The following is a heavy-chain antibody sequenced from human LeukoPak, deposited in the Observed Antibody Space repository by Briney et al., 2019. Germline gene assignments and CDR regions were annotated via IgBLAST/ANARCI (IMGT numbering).Heavy chain of an antibody. J-gene: IGHJ6*03. CDR2: IKQDGSEK. CDR1: EFTFSSYW. Sequence: PGGSLRLSCAASEFTFSSYWMSWVRQAPGKGLEWVANIKQDGSEKYYVDSVKGRFTISRDNAKNSLYLQMNSLRAEDTAVYYCARRDYYYYYMDVWGKGTTVTVSS. CDR3: ARRDYYYYYMDV. V-gene: IGHV3-7*01.